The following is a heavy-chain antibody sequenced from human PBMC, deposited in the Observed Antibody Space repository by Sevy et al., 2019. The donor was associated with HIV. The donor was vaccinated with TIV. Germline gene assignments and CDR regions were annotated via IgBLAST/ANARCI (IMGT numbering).Heavy chain of an antibody. CDR2: IDYRGNT. J-gene: IGHJ4*02. CDR1: GDSITSSSYY. V-gene: IGHV4-39*02. Sequence: SETLSLTCSVSGDSITSSSYYWGWIRQPPGKGLEWIGIIDYRGNTYYNPSLKSRVTIFLDTSKNHFSLKLTSVTAADTAFYYCARRAYGSSHYFDYWGQGTLVTVSS. CDR3: ARRAYGSSHYFDY. D-gene: IGHD6-13*01.